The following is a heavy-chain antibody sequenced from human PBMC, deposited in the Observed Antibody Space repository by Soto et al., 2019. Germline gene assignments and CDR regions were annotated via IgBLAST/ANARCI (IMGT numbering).Heavy chain of an antibody. CDR1: GFTFGASA. J-gene: IGHJ6*02. CDR2: IGSKGETYAT. V-gene: IGHV3-73*01. CDR3: TSDTARVYYGMDV. Sequence: PGESLKISCAASGFTFGASALQWVRQASGKGLEWLGRIGSKGETYATAYAASVKGRFTISRDDSKNTAYLQMNSLESEDTAVYYCTSDTARVYYGMDVWGQGTTVTVSS. D-gene: IGHD5-18*01.